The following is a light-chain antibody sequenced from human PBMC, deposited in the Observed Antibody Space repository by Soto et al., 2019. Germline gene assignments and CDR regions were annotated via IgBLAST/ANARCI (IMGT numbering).Light chain of an antibody. V-gene: IGKV3-11*01. J-gene: IGKJ3*01. CDR1: QNVSTY. CDR2: DAS. CDR3: QQRTNWLT. Sequence: EIVLTQSQATRFCSPGERVTLSCRASQNVSTYLPWYQQKPGQAPRLLIYDASDRATGIPARFSGSGSGTDFTLTISSLEPEDFAVYYCQQRTNWLTFGPGTKVDIK.